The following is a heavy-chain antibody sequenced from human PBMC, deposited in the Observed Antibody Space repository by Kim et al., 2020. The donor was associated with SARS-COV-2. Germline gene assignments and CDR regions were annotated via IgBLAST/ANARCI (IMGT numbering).Heavy chain of an antibody. V-gene: IGHV3-53*01. D-gene: IGHD2-21*01. J-gene: IGHJ4*02. Sequence: STYYADSVKGRFTISRDNSKNTLYRQMNSLRAEDTAVYYCARGIGPYFDYWGQGTLVTVSS. CDR3: ARGIGPYFDY. CDR2: ST.